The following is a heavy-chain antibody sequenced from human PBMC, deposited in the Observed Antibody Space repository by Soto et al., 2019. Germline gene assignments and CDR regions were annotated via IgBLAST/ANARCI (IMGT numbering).Heavy chain of an antibody. CDR3: ARDRTGERGAFDI. CDR2: INPNSGGT. Sequence: ASVKVSCKASGYTFTGYYMHWVRQAPGQGLEWMGWINPNSGGTNYAQKFQGWVTMTRDTSISTAYMELSRLRSDDTAVYYCARDRTGERGAFDIWGQGTMVTVSS. CDR1: GYTFTGYY. J-gene: IGHJ3*02. V-gene: IGHV1-2*04. D-gene: IGHD7-27*01.